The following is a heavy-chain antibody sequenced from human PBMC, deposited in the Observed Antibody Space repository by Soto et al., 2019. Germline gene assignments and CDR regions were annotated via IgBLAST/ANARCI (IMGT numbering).Heavy chain of an antibody. CDR1: GDSISNGPYS. V-gene: IGHV4-30-2*01. CDR2: IYHSGST. CDR3: ARRGSWGYSFDF. D-gene: IGHD1-26*01. J-gene: IGHJ4*02. Sequence: QLQLQESGSGLVKPSQTLSLTCTVSGDSISNGPYSWIWLRQRPGKGLQWIGYIYHSGSTYYTPSLRRRVFMSADRSKNQFSLHLSSVTAADTAVYYCARRGSWGYSFDFWGQGALVTVAS.